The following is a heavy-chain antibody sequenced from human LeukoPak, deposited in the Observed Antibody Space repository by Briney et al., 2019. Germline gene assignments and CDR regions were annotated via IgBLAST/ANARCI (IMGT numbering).Heavy chain of an antibody. CDR1: GGSISNYF. J-gene: IGHJ4*02. CDR2: IYYSDST. CDR3: ARAKPKNMVRGLIMRRESRYYFDY. Sequence: SETLSLTCTVSGGSISNYFWSWIRQPPGKGLECIGYIYYSDSTNYNPSLKSRVTVSVDTSKNQFSLKLSSVTAADTAVYYCARAKPKNMVRGLIMRRESRYYFDYWGQGTLVTVSS. V-gene: IGHV4-59*01. D-gene: IGHD3-10*01.